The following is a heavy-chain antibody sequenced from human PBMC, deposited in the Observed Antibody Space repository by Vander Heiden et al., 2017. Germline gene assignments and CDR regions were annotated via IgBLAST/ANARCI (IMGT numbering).Heavy chain of an antibody. Sequence: QVTLRESGPAMVKPTQTLTLPCTFSGFSLSTSGMCVSWIRQPPGKALEWLARIDWDDDKYYSTSLKTRLTISKDTSKNQVVLTMTNMDPVDTATYYCARSTGGNDWYFDLWGRGTLVTVSS. CDR3: ARSTGGNDWYFDL. CDR1: GFSLSTSGMC. V-gene: IGHV2-70*15. J-gene: IGHJ2*01. CDR2: IDWDDDK. D-gene: IGHD2-8*02.